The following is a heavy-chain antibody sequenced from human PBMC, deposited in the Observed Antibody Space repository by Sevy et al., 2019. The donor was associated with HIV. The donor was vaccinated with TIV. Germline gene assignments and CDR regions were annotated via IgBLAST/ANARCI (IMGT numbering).Heavy chain of an antibody. CDR3: AREGCSKPHDY. J-gene: IGHJ4*02. V-gene: IGHV3-23*01. D-gene: IGHD2-2*01. CDR2: FSFGCGKI. CDR1: GFTFSNYA. Sequence: RGFLRLSCAASGFTFSNYAMSWVRQAPGKGLERVSTFSFGCGKINYADSVKGRFTNSRVNSKNTLYLQMNSLRAEDTALYYCAREGCSKPHDYWGQGTLVSVSS.